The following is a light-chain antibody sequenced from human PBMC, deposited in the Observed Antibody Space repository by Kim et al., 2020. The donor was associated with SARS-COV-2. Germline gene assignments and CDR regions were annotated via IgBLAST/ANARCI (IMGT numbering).Light chain of an antibody. Sequence: SVSPGERATLSCRASRSVSSNLAWYQQKPGQAPRLLIYGAFTRATGIPARFSGSGSGTEFTLTINSLQSEDFAVYYCQQYKNWPYTFGQGTKLEI. J-gene: IGKJ2*01. CDR2: GAF. CDR1: RSVSSN. CDR3: QQYKNWPYT. V-gene: IGKV3-15*01.